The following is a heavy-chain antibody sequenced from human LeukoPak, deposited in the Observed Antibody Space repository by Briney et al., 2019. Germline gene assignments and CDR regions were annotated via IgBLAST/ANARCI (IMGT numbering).Heavy chain of an antibody. CDR3: ARDDFGGNSGLFDY. CDR2: ISPYNGNR. D-gene: IGHD4-23*01. V-gene: IGHV1-18*01. Sequence: GASVKVSCKASGYTFPTYGISWVRQAPGQGLEWMAWISPYNGNRKYAPKFQGRVTMTTDTSTTTAYMELRSLRSDDTAVYYCARDDFGGNSGLFDYWGQGTLVTVSS. CDR1: GYTFPTYG. J-gene: IGHJ4*02.